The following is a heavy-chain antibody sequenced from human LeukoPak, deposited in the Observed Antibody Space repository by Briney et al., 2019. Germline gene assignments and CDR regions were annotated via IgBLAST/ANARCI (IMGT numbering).Heavy chain of an antibody. Sequence: ASVKVSCKVSGYTLTELSMHWVRQAPGKGLEWMGGFDPEDGETIYAQKFQGRVTMTEDTSTDTAYVELSSLRSEDTAVYYCARVGDIVVVPAVDAFDIWGQGTMVTVSS. CDR2: FDPEDGET. CDR1: GYTLTELS. V-gene: IGHV1-24*01. CDR3: ARVGDIVVVPAVDAFDI. D-gene: IGHD2-2*01. J-gene: IGHJ3*02.